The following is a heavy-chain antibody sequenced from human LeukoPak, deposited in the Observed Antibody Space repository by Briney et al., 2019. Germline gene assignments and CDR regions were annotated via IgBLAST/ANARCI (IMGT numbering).Heavy chain of an antibody. V-gene: IGHV3-53*01. D-gene: IGHD2-15*01. CDR2: IYSGGST. J-gene: IGHJ5*02. CDR3: ARAYCSGGSCYDPWWFDP. CDR1: GFTFSSNY. Sequence: GGSLRLSCAASGFTFSSNYMSWVRQAPGKGLEWVSVIYSGGSTYHADSVKGRFTISRDNSKNTLYLQMNRLRAEDTAVYYCARAYCSGGSCYDPWWFDPWGQGTLVTVSS.